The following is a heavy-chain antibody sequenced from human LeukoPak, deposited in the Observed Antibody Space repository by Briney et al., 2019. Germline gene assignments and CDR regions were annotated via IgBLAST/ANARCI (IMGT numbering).Heavy chain of an antibody. Sequence: GGSLRLSCAASGFTFSNAWMSWVRQAPGKGLEWVGRIKSKTDGGTTDYAAPVKGRFTISRDDSKNTLYLQMNSLRAEDTAVYYCAKGGFGRFLEEIGYWGQGTLVTVSS. CDR2: IKSKTDGGTT. CDR3: AKGGFGRFLEEIGY. V-gene: IGHV3-15*01. D-gene: IGHD3-3*01. J-gene: IGHJ4*02. CDR1: GFTFSNAW.